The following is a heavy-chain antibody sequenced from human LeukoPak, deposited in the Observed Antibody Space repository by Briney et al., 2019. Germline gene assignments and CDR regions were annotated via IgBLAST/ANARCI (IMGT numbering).Heavy chain of an antibody. CDR1: GYTFTSYD. Sequence: GASVKVSCKASGYTFTSYDINWVRQATGQGLEWMGWMNPNSGNTGYAQKFQGRVTMTRNTSISTAYMELSSLRSEDTAVYYCARALTVTTDIYYYYMDVRGKGTTVTVSS. CDR3: ARALTVTTDIYYYYMDV. D-gene: IGHD4-11*01. CDR2: MNPNSGNT. V-gene: IGHV1-8*01. J-gene: IGHJ6*03.